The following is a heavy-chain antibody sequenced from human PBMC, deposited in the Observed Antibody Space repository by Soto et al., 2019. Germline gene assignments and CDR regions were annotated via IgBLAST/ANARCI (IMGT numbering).Heavy chain of an antibody. J-gene: IGHJ6*02. Sequence: ASVKVSCTDSGYTFTGYYMHWVRQAPGQGLEWMGWINPNSGGTNYAQKFQGWVTMTRDTSISTAYMELSRLRSDDTAVYYCARGLYSSTRIYGMDVWGQGTTVTVSS. V-gene: IGHV1-2*04. D-gene: IGHD6-13*01. CDR1: GYTFTGYY. CDR3: ARGLYSSTRIYGMDV. CDR2: INPNSGGT.